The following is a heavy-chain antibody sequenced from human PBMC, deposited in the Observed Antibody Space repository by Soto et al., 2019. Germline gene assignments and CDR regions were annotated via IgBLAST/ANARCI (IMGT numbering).Heavy chain of an antibody. Sequence: GGSLRLSCAASGFTFSSYAMSWVRQAPGKGLEWVSAISGSVGSTYYADSVKGRFTISRDNSKNTLYLQMNSLRAEDTAVYYCAKEHCSSTSCYPLDYWGQGTLVTVSS. V-gene: IGHV3-23*01. CDR2: ISGSVGST. CDR1: GFTFSSYA. CDR3: AKEHCSSTSCYPLDY. D-gene: IGHD2-2*01. J-gene: IGHJ4*02.